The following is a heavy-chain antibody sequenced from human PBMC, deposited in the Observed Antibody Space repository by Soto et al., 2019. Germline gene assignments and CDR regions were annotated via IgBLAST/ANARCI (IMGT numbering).Heavy chain of an antibody. CDR1: GFSFSSYE. CDR3: ARDRGGEVGQFLFPDGFDL. V-gene: IGHV3-48*03. Sequence: PGGSLRLSCASSGFSFSSYEMNWVRQAPGKGLEWISYIGGSGGTKYSADSVKGRFIISRDNAQNSLYLQMNSLRVEDTGVYYCARDRGGEVGQFLFPDGFDLWGQGTMVTVSS. J-gene: IGHJ3*01. D-gene: IGHD3-10*01. CDR2: IGGSGGTK.